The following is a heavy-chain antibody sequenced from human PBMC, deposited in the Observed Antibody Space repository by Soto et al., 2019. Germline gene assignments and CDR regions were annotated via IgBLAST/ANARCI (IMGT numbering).Heavy chain of an antibody. D-gene: IGHD3-16*01. V-gene: IGHV1-69*01. CDR3: ARLRRDWGDAFDL. CDR2: IIPVFDKA. J-gene: IGHJ3*01. Sequence: QVQLVQSGADVKKPGSSVKVSCKTSGGPFGSSAIGWVRQAPAQGLEWMGEIIPVFDKANYAQNFQGRLTITADEPTGTVFMQLSSLRSEDTAVYFCARLRRDWGDAFDLWGLGTCVTVSS. CDR1: GGPFGSSA.